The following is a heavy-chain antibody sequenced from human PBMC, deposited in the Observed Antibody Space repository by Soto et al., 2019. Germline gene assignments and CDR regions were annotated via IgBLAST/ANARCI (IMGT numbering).Heavy chain of an antibody. J-gene: IGHJ3*02. V-gene: IGHV5-51*01. CDR3: ARLTAVYYYDSSAPDAFDI. Sequence: HGESLKISCKGSGYSFTSYWIGWVRQMPGKGLEWMGIIYPGDSDTRYSPSFQGQVTISADKSISTAYLQWSSLKASDTAMYYCARLTAVYYYDSSAPDAFDIWGQGTMVPVSS. CDR1: GYSFTSYW. CDR2: IYPGDSDT. D-gene: IGHD3-22*01.